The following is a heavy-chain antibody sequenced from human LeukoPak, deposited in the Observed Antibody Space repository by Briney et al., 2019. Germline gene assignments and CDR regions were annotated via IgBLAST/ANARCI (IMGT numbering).Heavy chain of an antibody. CDR1: GFTFSSYA. CDR3: AKVNPRYYDSTGLWFDP. V-gene: IGHV3-23*01. Sequence: GGSLRLSCAASGFTFSSYAMSWVRQAPGKGLEWVSAISGSGGSTYYADSVKGRLTISRDNSKNTLYLQMNSLRAEDTAVYYCAKVNPRYYDSTGLWFDPWGQGTLVTVSS. D-gene: IGHD3-22*01. J-gene: IGHJ5*02. CDR2: ISGSGGST.